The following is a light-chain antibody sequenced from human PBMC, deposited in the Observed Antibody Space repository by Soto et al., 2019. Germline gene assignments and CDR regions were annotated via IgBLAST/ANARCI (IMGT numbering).Light chain of an antibody. V-gene: IGKV3-15*01. CDR3: QHYGNWPPRYT. CDR2: GAS. Sequence: EIVMTQSPATLSVSPGEGATLSCRASQNIRSNFAWYQQKCGQAPRLLIYGASIRDTGIPARFSGSGSGTEFTLTISSLQSEDFAGDYCQHYGNWPPRYTFGQGTKLEIK. CDR1: QNIRSN. J-gene: IGKJ2*01.